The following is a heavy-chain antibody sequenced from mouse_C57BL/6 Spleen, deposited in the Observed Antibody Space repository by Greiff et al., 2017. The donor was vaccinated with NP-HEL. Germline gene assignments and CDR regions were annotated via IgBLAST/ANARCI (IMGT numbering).Heavy chain of an antibody. V-gene: IGHV1-54*01. D-gene: IGHD2-1*01. CDR1: GYAFTNYL. CDR2: INPGSGGT. CDR3: ARSGGNYGPFAY. J-gene: IGHJ3*01. Sequence: QVQLQQSGAELVRPGTSVKVSCKASGYAFTNYLIEWVKQRPGQGLEWIGEINPGSGGTNYNEKFKGKATLTADKSSSTAYMQLSSLTSEDSAVYFCARSGGNYGPFAYWGQGTLVTVSA.